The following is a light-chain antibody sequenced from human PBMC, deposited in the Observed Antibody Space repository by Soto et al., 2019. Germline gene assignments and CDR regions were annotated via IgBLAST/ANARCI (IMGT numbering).Light chain of an antibody. CDR2: AAS. J-gene: IGKJ3*01. CDR3: QQSFSTPHVT. CDR1: QSISSY. Sequence: DIQMTQSPSSLSASVGDRVTITCRASQSISSYLNWYQQKPGKAPKLLIYAASSLQSGVPSRFSGSGSGTDLTLTISSLQPEDFAAYYCQQSFSTPHVTFGPGTKVDIK. V-gene: IGKV1-39*01.